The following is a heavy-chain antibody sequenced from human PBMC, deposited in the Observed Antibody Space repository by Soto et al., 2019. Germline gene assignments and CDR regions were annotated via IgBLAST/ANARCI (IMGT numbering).Heavy chain of an antibody. CDR3: ARSPSDSICSSTSGYTETYYYYYGMDV. Sequence: SVTQCLTCAVAGGSIGSSNWLRVFRDPAGEMLEWSGGIYDSGSTNYNPSLKSRVTISVVKSKNQFSLKLSSVTAADTAVYYCARSPSDSICSSTSGYTETYYYYYGMDVWDQVTTVTVSS. CDR2: IYDSGST. D-gene: IGHD2-2*02. J-gene: IGHJ6*02. CDR1: GGSIGSSNW. V-gene: IGHV4-4*02.